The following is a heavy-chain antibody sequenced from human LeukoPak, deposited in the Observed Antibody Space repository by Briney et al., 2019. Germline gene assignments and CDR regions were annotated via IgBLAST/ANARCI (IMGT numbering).Heavy chain of an antibody. CDR2: IYSNGIT. CDR3: ARRAYYDSSGYHPTSGYFDL. Sequence: SETLSLTCAVYAGSFSDYYWNWIRQPPGKGLEWIGYIYSNGITKYSPSLRSRVTISFATSRHQFSLRLTSVTAADTAIYYCARRAYYDSSGYHPTSGYFDLWGRGTLVTVSS. V-gene: IGHV4-4*08. CDR1: AGSFSDYY. J-gene: IGHJ2*01. D-gene: IGHD3-22*01.